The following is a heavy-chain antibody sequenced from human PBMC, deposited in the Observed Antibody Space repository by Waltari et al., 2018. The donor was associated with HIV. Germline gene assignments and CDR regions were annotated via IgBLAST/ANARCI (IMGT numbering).Heavy chain of an antibody. CDR3: ARDGLSVLTKRFTMIIGTN. Sequence: QVQLVESGGTVVQPGRSLRLSCAASGFTFRNYGMHWVRQTPGKGLGWGAFILVYGSKKDYGGSGKGRFSVSRDNSKNTLYLQMNSLRVEDTALYYCARDGLSVLTKRFTMIIGTNWGRGTLVTVSS. D-gene: IGHD3-22*01. J-gene: IGHJ4*02. V-gene: IGHV3-33*01. CDR2: ILVYGSKK. CDR1: GFTFRNYG.